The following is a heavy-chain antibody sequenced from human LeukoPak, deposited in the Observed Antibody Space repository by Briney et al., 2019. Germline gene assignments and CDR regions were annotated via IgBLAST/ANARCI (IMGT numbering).Heavy chain of an antibody. CDR1: GFTFSSYG. CDR3: ARGNVDTAMAHYFDY. Sequence: PGGSLRLSCAASGFTFSSYGMHWVRQAPGKGLEGVAVIWYDGSNKYYADSVKGGFTISRDNSKKKLYVQMKRLRAEDTGVYDGARGNVDTAMAHYFDYWGQGTLVTVSS. J-gene: IGHJ4*02. V-gene: IGHV3-33*01. CDR2: IWYDGSNK. D-gene: IGHD5-18*01.